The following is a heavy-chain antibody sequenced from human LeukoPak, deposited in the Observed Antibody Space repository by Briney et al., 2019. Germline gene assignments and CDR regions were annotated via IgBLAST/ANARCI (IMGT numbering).Heavy chain of an antibody. CDR3: ARALLWFGGGFDP. D-gene: IGHD3-10*01. J-gene: IGHJ5*02. Sequence: GGSLRLSCAASGFTFSSYDMHWVRQAPGKGLVWVSRINSDGSSTSYADSVKGRFTISRDNAKNTLYLQMNSLRAEDTAVYYCARALLWFGGGFDPWGQGTLVTVSS. CDR1: GFTFSSYD. V-gene: IGHV3-74*01. CDR2: INSDGSST.